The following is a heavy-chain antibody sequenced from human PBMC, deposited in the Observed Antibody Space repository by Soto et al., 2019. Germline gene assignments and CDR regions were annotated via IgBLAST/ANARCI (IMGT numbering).Heavy chain of an antibody. J-gene: IGHJ4*02. CDR2: ISYDGSNK. CDR1: GFTFSSYA. CDR3: ARFVVPAARSGGYFDY. Sequence: QVQLVDSGGGVVQPGRSLRLSCAASGFTFSSYAMHWVRQAPGKGLEWVAVISYDGSNKYYADSVKGRFTISRDNSKNTLYLQMNSLRAEDTAVYYCARFVVPAARSGGYFDYWGQGTLVTVSS. D-gene: IGHD2-2*01. V-gene: IGHV3-30-3*01.